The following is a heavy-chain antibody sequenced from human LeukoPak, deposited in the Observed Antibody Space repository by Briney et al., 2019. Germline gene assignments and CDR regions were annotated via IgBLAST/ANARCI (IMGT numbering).Heavy chain of an antibody. CDR1: GDSISSGHYY. V-gene: IGHV4-30-2*01. CDR3: ARAQGGVVPAAANWFDP. Sequence: PSETLSLTCTVSGDSISSGHYYWSWIREPPGKGLEWIGYIYHSGNTYYNPSLKSRVTILVDRSKNQFSLKLSSVTAADTAVYYCARAQGGVVPAAANWFDPWGQGTLVTVSS. D-gene: IGHD2-2*01. CDR2: IYHSGNT. J-gene: IGHJ5*02.